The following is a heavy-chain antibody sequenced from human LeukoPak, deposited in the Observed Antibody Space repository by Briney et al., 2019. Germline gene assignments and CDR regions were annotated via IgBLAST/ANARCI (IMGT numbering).Heavy chain of an antibody. CDR3: ARSNYGDWHFDL. Sequence: GGSLRLSCSASGFTFSLYAMHWVRQAPGKGLEYVSAINSDGSYIYYADSVQGRFTISRDNSKNTLYLQMNSLRVEDTAFYYCARSNYGDWHFDLWGRGTLVTVSS. CDR2: INSDGSYI. V-gene: IGHV3-64*04. CDR1: GFTFSLYA. D-gene: IGHD3-10*01. J-gene: IGHJ2*01.